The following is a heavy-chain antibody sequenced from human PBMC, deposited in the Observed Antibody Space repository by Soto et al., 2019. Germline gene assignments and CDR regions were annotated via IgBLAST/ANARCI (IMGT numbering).Heavy chain of an antibody. CDR1: GGSVSSGSYY. CDR2: IYYSGST. J-gene: IGHJ6*02. V-gene: IGHV4-61*01. Sequence: SETLSLTCTVSGGSVSSGSYYWSWIRQPPGKGLEWIGYIYYSGSTNYNPSLKSRVTISVDTSKNQFSLKLSSVTAADTAVYYCARQVGPADLERYNSNYGYYYGMDVCGQGTTVTVSS. D-gene: IGHD1-7*01. CDR3: ARQVGPADLERYNSNYGYYYGMDV.